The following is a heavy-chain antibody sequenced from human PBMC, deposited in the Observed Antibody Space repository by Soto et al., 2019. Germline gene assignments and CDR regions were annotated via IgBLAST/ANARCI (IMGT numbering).Heavy chain of an antibody. CDR2: IKQDGSEK. CDR1: GFTFSSYW. V-gene: IGHV3-7*01. J-gene: IGHJ6*03. D-gene: IGHD3-3*01. Sequence: GGSLRLSCAASGFTFSSYWMSWVRQAPGKGLEWVANIKQDGSEKYYVDSVKGRFTISRDNAKNSLYLQMNSLRAEDTAVYYCARENLLEWLFQGTYYYYYMDVWGKGTTVTVSS. CDR3: ARENLLEWLFQGTYYYYYMDV.